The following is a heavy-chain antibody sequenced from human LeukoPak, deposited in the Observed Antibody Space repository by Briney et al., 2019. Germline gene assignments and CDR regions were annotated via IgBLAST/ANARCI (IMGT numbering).Heavy chain of an antibody. D-gene: IGHD3-10*01. CDR3: ARGVRGVIPFDY. V-gene: IGHV4-39*01. CDR1: VDSISSSSYY. J-gene: IGHJ4*02. CDR2: IYYSGST. Sequence: SETLSLTCALSVDSISSSSYYWGWIRQPPGNWLEWIGSIYYSGSTYYNPSLKSRVTISVDTSKNQFSLKLSSVTAADTAVYYCARGVRGVIPFDYWGQGTLVTVSS.